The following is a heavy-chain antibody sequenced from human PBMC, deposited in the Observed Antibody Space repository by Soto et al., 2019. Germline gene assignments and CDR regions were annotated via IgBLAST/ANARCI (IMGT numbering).Heavy chain of an antibody. CDR3: AKGSLYYYYGMDV. D-gene: IGHD3-10*01. V-gene: IGHV3-23*01. CDR1: GFTFSSYA. CDR2: ISGSGGST. Sequence: PGGSLRLSCAASGFTFSSYAMSWVRQAPGKGLEWVSAISGSGGSTYYADSVKGRFTISRDNSKNTLYLQMNSLRAEDMAVYYCAKGSLYYYYGMDVWGQGTTVTVSS. J-gene: IGHJ6*02.